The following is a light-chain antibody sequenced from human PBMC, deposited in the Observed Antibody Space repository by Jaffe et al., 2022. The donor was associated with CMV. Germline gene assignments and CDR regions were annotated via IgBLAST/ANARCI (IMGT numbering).Light chain of an antibody. Sequence: DIQMTQSPSSLSASVGDRVTITCRASQSISRYLNWYQQKPGKAPKFLINVASALQSGVPSRFSGSGSGTNFTFIISSLQPEDFATYYCQQSYSTPLTFGGGTKVEIK. J-gene: IGKJ4*01. CDR3: QQSYSTPLT. V-gene: IGKV1-39*01. CDR1: QSISRY. CDR2: VAS.